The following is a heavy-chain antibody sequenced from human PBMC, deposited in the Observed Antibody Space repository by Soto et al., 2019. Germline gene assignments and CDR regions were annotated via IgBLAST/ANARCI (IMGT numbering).Heavy chain of an antibody. Sequence: GASVKVSCKASGYTFTSYAMHWVRQAPGQRLEWMGWMNAGSGNTNYSQKFQGRVTMTRNTSISTAYMELSSLRSEDTAVYYCARAYYDFWSGYSYYYYYYMDVWGKGTTVTVSS. CDR1: GYTFTSYA. CDR2: MNAGSGNT. V-gene: IGHV1-3*01. J-gene: IGHJ6*03. CDR3: ARAYYDFWSGYSYYYYYYMDV. D-gene: IGHD3-3*01.